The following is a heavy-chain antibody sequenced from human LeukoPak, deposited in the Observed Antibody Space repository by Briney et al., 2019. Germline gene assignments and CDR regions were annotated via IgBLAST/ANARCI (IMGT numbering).Heavy chain of an antibody. V-gene: IGHV3-30-3*01. CDR2: ISYDGSNK. Sequence: GRSLRLSCAASGFTFSSYAMHWVRQAPGKGLEWVAVISYDGSNKYCADSVKGRFTISRDNSKNTLYLQMNSLRAEDTAVYYCARDLRGSDYWGQGTLVTVSS. CDR3: ARDLRGSDY. CDR1: GFTFSSYA. D-gene: IGHD3-10*01. J-gene: IGHJ4*02.